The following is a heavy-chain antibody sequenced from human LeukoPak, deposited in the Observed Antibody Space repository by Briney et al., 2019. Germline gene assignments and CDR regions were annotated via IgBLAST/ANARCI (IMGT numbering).Heavy chain of an antibody. Sequence: GASVKVSCKASGYSFTTYYMHWMRQAPGQGLEWMGTMNPRGGSTNYAQKFQGRVTITTDESTSTAYMELSSLRSEDTAVYYCARTMVVTAYYYYMDVWGKGTTVTVSS. D-gene: IGHD4-23*01. CDR3: ARTMVVTAYYYYMDV. CDR2: MNPRGGST. J-gene: IGHJ6*03. V-gene: IGHV1-46*01. CDR1: GYSFTTYY.